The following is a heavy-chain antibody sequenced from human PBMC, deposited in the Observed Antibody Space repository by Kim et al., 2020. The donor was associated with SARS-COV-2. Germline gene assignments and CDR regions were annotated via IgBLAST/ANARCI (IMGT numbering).Heavy chain of an antibody. CDR3: ARGNYYGSGSYRPPFDY. J-gene: IGHJ4*02. D-gene: IGHD3-10*01. Sequence: VKGRFTISRDNAKNSLYLQMNSLRAEDTAVYYCARGNYYGSGSYRPPFDYWGQGTLVTVSS. V-gene: IGHV3-21*01.